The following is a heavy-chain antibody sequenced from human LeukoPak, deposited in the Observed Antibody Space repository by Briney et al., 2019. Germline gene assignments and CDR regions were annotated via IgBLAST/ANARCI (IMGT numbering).Heavy chain of an antibody. CDR2: IYYSGST. J-gene: IGHJ4*02. CDR1: GGSISSYY. V-gene: IGHV4-59*08. D-gene: IGHD3-9*01. CDR3: ARHRGDYDILDY. Sequence: SETLSLTCTVSGGSISSYYWSWIRQPPGKGLEWIGYIYYSGSTNYNPSLKSRVTISVDTSKNQFSLKLSSVTAAGTAVYYCARHRGDYDILDYWGQGTLVTVSS.